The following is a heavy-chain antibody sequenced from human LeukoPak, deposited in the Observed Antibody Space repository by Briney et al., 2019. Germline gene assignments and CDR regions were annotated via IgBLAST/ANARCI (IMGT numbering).Heavy chain of an antibody. CDR2: INYDGSNK. V-gene: IGHV3-30*02. J-gene: IGHJ4*02. Sequence: PGGSLRLSCAASGFSFRHYGMHWVRQAPGKGLEWVAFINYDGSNKYYADSVKGRFTISRDNSKNTLYLEINSLSADDTAVYYCATTDTTCYWDQGTLVTVSS. D-gene: IGHD1-14*01. CDR3: ATTDTTCY. CDR1: GFSFRHYG.